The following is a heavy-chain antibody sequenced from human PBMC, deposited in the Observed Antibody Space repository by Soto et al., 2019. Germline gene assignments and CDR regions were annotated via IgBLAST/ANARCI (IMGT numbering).Heavy chain of an antibody. CDR2: ISWNSGSI. CDR1: GFTFDDYA. Sequence: EVQLVESGGGLVQPGRSLRLSCAASGFTFDDYAMHWVRQAPGKGLEWVSGISWNSGSIGYADSVKGRFTISRDNAKNSLYRQMNSLRAEDTALYYCAKGVTMVRGATTSPFDYWGQGTLVTVSS. D-gene: IGHD3-10*01. V-gene: IGHV3-9*01. J-gene: IGHJ4*02. CDR3: AKGVTMVRGATTSPFDY.